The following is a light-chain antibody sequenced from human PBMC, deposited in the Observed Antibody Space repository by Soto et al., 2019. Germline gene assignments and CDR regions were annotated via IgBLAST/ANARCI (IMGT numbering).Light chain of an antibody. CDR2: GAS. Sequence: IVMTQSPDTLSVSPGDRATLTCRASESVRNNLAWYQRRPGQAPRLLIYGASTRATGIPARFSGSGPGTEFTLTISSLQSEDFAVYYCQQYVNWPPWTFGQGTKVEIK. J-gene: IGKJ1*01. CDR3: QQYVNWPPWT. V-gene: IGKV3-15*01. CDR1: ESVRNN.